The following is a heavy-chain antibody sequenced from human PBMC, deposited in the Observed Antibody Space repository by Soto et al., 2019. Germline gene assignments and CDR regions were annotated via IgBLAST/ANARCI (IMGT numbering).Heavy chain of an antibody. CDR3: AKVPYDSSGISVQVAFDI. CDR2: ISYDGSNK. D-gene: IGHD3-22*01. V-gene: IGHV3-30*18. CDR1: GFTFSSYA. Sequence: GGSLRLSCAASGFTFSSYAMTWVRQAPGKGLEWVAVISYDGSNKYYADSVKGRFTISRDNSKNTLYLQMNSLRAEDTAVYYCAKVPYDSSGISVQVAFDIWGQGTMVTVSS. J-gene: IGHJ3*02.